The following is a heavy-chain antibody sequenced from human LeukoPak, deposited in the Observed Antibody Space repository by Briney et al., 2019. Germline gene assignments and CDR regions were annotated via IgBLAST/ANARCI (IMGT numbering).Heavy chain of an antibody. CDR3: ARVGYSGYQYYFDY. Sequence: GGSLRLSCAASGFTFSSYEMNWVRQAPGKGLEWVSYISSSGSTIYYADSVKGRFTISRDNAKNSLYLQMNSLRAEDTALYHCARVGYSGYQYYFDYWGQGTLVTVSS. CDR1: GFTFSSYE. D-gene: IGHD5-12*01. J-gene: IGHJ4*02. CDR2: ISSSGSTI. V-gene: IGHV3-48*03.